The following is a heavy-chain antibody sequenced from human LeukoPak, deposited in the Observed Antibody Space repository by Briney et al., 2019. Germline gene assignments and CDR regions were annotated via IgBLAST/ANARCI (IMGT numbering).Heavy chain of an antibody. V-gene: IGHV3-30-3*01. CDR2: ISYDGSRQ. CDR1: GFTFTYYA. CDR3: ARGPDPVVRGPRRTFDL. D-gene: IGHD3-10*01. J-gene: IGHJ3*01. Sequence: GGSLRLSCAASGFTFTYYAMHWVRQAPGKGLELVALISYDGSRQYYTDSVKGRFIISRDDSKNTVYLQMNSLGVDDTALYYCARGPDPVVRGPRRTFDLWGQGTMVTVSS.